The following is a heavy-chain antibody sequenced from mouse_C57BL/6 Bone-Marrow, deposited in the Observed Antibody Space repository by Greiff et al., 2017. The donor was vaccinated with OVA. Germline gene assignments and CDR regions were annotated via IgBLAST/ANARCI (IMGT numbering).Heavy chain of an antibody. CDR1: GFTFSDYY. J-gene: IGHJ4*01. D-gene: IGHD1-1*01. Sequence: EVMLVESGGGLVQPGGSLTLSCAASGFTFSDYYMYWVRQTPEKRLEWVAYISNGGGSTYYTETVKGRFTLSRANAKNTLYLQRSRLKSEDTAMYYCARQIYYYGSSYDYAMDYWGQGTSVTVSS. V-gene: IGHV5-12*01. CDR3: ARQIYYYGSSYDYAMDY. CDR2: ISNGGGST.